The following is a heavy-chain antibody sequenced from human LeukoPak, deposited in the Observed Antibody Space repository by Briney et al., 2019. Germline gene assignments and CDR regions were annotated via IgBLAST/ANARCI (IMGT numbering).Heavy chain of an antibody. CDR2: IKQDRSVK. D-gene: IGHD3-22*01. CDR1: GFTFSSYW. Sequence: GGSLRLSCAASGFTFSSYWMSWVRQAPGKGLEWVANIKQDRSVKYYVDSVKGRFTISRDNSKNTLYLQMSSLRAEDTAVYYCATDDHDSSGYYYVPTGYWGQGALVTVSS. J-gene: IGHJ4*02. V-gene: IGHV3-7*01. CDR3: ATDDHDSSGYYYVPTGY.